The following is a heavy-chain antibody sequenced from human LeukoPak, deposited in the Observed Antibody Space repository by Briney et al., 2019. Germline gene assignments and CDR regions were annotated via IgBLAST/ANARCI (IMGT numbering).Heavy chain of an antibody. CDR3: ARAAGTGWFDP. CDR1: GFIVGSNY. Sequence: GGSLRLSCAASGFIVGSNYMSWVRQAPGKGLEWVSVIYSGGSTYYADSVKGRFTISRDNSKNTLYLQMNSLRAEDTAVYYCARAAGTGWFDPWGQGTLVTVSS. J-gene: IGHJ5*02. V-gene: IGHV3-53*01. CDR2: IYSGGST. D-gene: IGHD6-13*01.